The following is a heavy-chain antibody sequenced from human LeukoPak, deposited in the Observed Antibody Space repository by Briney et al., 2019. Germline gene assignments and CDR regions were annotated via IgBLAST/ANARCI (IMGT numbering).Heavy chain of an antibody. CDR2: IYHSGST. CDR1: GGSISSSNW. CDR3: ASWAAAAGKFDY. D-gene: IGHD6-13*01. V-gene: IGHV4-4*02. J-gene: IGHJ4*02. Sequence: SETLSLTCAVSGGSISSSNWWSWVRQPPGQGLEWIGEIYHSGSTNYNPSLKSRVTISVDKSKNQFSLKLSSVTAADTAVYYCASWAAAAGKFDYWGQGTLVTVSS.